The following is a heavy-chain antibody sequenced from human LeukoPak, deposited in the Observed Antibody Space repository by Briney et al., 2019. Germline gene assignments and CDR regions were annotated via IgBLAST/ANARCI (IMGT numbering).Heavy chain of an antibody. CDR1: DGSVSSGSYY. Sequence: PSETLSLTCTVSDGSVSSGSYYWSWIRQPPGKGLEWIGNIYYRSGSTNYNPSLKSRVTISADTSKNRFSLKLTSVTAADTAVYYCARGGRYSSGWPYFDYWDQGTLVTVSS. D-gene: IGHD6-19*01. V-gene: IGHV4-61*01. CDR3: ARGGRYSSGWPYFDY. J-gene: IGHJ4*02. CDR2: IYYRSGST.